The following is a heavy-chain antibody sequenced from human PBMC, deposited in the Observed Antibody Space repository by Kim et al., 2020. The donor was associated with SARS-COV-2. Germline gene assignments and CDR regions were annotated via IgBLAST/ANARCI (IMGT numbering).Heavy chain of an antibody. V-gene: IGHV1-69*13. CDR1: GGTFSSYA. J-gene: IGHJ6*02. Sequence: SVKVSCKASGGTFSSYAISWVRQAPGQGLEWMGGIIPIFGTANYAQKFQGRVTITADESTSTAYMELSSRRSEDTAVYYCARGKPRTNSSGWLGSFRTYYYYGTDVWGQGTTVTVSS. CDR2: IIPIFGTA. D-gene: IGHD6-19*01. CDR3: ARGKPRTNSSGWLGSFRTYYYYGTDV.